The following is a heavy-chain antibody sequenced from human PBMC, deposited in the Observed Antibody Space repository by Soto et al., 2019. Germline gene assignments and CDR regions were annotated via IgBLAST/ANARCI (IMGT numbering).Heavy chain of an antibody. Sequence: QFQLQESGPGLVKPSETLSLTCTVSGASLSSPTFYWGWIRQSPEKGLEWIGSIYYSGTTHYTPSLKGRVTLSVDTSNMQFSHKLTSVTAADTGVYYCVRKPNRPLAGDDWGQGTLVTVSS. CDR2: IYYSGTT. CDR3: VRKPNRPLAGDD. CDR1: GASLSSPTFY. D-gene: IGHD6-19*01. V-gene: IGHV4-39*01. J-gene: IGHJ4*02.